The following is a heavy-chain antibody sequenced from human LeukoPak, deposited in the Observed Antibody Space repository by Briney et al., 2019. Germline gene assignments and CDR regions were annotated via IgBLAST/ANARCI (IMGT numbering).Heavy chain of an antibody. V-gene: IGHV3-7*01. CDR2: IKEDASEK. CDR3: TRFIRGVTQSSYDT. Sequence: PGGSPRLSCAASGFTFGDYWMSWVRQAPGKGLEWVANIKEDASEKYSVDSVKGRFTISRDNTKNSRYLQMNSLRVEDTAVYYCTRFIRGVTQSSYDTWGQGTLVTVSS. J-gene: IGHJ5*02. CDR1: GFTFGDYW. D-gene: IGHD3-10*01.